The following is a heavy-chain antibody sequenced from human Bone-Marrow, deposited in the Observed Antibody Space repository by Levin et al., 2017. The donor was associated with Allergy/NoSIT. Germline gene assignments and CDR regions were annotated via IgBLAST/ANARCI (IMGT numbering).Heavy chain of an antibody. J-gene: IGHJ2*01. CDR3: ARLRHWYFDL. CDR1: GFTFSSYE. V-gene: IGHV3-48*03. CDR2: ISTSGTTL. Sequence: GGSLRLSCAASGFTFSSYEMNWVRQAPGKGLEWVSYISTSGTTLYYADYVKGRFTISRDNAKNSLYLQMNSLRAEDTAVYYCARLRHWYFDLWGRGTLVTVSS.